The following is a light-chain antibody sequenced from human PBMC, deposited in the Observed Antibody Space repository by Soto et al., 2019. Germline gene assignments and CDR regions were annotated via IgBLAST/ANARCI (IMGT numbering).Light chain of an antibody. CDR2: EVT. V-gene: IGLV2-8*01. Sequence: QSALTQPPSASGSPGQSVTISCTGTSSDVGYYNYVSWYQQHPGKAPKLMIYEVTTRPSGVPDRFSGSKSGNTASLTVSGLQAEDEADYDCCSYAGSNNFVLFGGGTKLTVL. CDR1: SSDVGYYNY. CDR3: CSYAGSNNFVL. J-gene: IGLJ2*01.